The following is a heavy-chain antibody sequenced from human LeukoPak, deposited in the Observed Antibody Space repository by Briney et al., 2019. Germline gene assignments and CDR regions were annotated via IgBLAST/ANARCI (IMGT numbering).Heavy chain of an antibody. V-gene: IGHV4-34*01. D-gene: IGHD6-13*01. J-gene: IGHJ1*01. Sequence: NPSLKSRVTISVDTSKNQFSLKLSSVTAADTAVYYCARGRVVAAAGIIAPSTTSEYFQHWGQGTLVTVSS. CDR3: ARGRVVAAAGIIAPSTTSEYFQH.